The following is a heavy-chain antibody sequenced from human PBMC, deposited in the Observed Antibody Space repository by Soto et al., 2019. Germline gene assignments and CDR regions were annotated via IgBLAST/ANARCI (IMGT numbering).Heavy chain of an antibody. Sequence: GGSLRLSCAASGSIFRGYGMHWVRQAPGKGLEWVAVIRYDGSNINYADSVMGRFTISRDNSKSSLYLQMTSLRAEDTAVYHCAISLSAIPSDSWGQGTLVTVSS. D-gene: IGHD2-2*01. V-gene: IGHV3-33*01. CDR2: IRYDGSNI. CDR3: AISLSAIPSDS. CDR1: GSIFRGYG. J-gene: IGHJ4*02.